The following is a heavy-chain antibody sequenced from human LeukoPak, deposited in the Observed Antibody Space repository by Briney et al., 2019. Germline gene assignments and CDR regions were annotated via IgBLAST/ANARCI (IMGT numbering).Heavy chain of an antibody. Sequence: GGSLRLSCAASGFTFSSYGMHWVRQDPGEGLEWVAVIWYDGSNKYYADSVKGRFTISRDNSKNTLYLQMNSLRAEDTAVYYCARGNPDSSGYYYKPSVHDAFDIWGQGTMVTVSS. CDR1: GFTFSSYG. V-gene: IGHV3-33*01. J-gene: IGHJ3*02. CDR2: IWYDGSNK. CDR3: ARGNPDSSGYYYKPSVHDAFDI. D-gene: IGHD3-22*01.